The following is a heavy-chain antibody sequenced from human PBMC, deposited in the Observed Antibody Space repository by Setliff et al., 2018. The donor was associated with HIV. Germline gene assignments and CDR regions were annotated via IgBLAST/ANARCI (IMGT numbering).Heavy chain of an antibody. CDR1: GYTFTNYD. V-gene: IGHV1-8*02. J-gene: IGHJ3*02. CDR3: ARRKYCSGGSCYSADGAFDI. Sequence: ASVKVSCKASGYTFTNYDTNWVRQATGQGLEWMGWMNPNSGNTGYAQKFQGRVTMTRDTSISTAYMELSRLRSDDTAVYYCARRKYCSGGSCYSADGAFDIWGQGTMVTVSS. CDR2: MNPNSGNT. D-gene: IGHD2-15*01.